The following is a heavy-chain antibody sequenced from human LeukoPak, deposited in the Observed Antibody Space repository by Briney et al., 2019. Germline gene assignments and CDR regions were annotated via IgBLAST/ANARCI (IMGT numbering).Heavy chain of an antibody. V-gene: IGHV1-69*04. D-gene: IGHD5-18*01. CDR3: AREEGYSYGTIDN. CDR1: GGTFSSYA. Sequence: SVKVSCKASGGTFSSYAISWVRQAPGQGLEWMGRIIPILGTTNYAQKFQGRVTITADKSTSTAYMELSSLRSEDTAVYYCAREEGYSYGTIDNWGQGPWSPSPQ. J-gene: IGHJ4*02. CDR2: IIPILGTT.